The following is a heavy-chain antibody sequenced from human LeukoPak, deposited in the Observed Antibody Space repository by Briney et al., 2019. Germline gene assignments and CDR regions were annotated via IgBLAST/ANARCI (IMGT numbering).Heavy chain of an antibody. J-gene: IGHJ4*02. CDR3: ARKRYSGYDIDY. CDR1: GGSFSGYY. D-gene: IGHD5-12*01. CDR2: INHSGST. Sequence: SETLSLTCAVYGGSFSGYYWNWIRQPPGKGLEWIGEINHSGSTNYNPSLKSRVTISLDTSKNQLSLKLSSVTAADTAVYYCARKRYSGYDIDYWGQGILVTVSS. V-gene: IGHV4-34*01.